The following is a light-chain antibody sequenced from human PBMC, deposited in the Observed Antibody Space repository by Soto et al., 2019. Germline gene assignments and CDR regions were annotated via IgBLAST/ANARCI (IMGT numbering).Light chain of an antibody. CDR3: QQRSKWPIT. CDR2: GAS. Sequence: EIVVTQSPGTLSLSPGERATLSCRASQSVTNNYLAWYQQKPGQAPRLLIYGASSRATGIPARFSGSGSGTDFTLTISSLEPEDFAVYYCQQRSKWPITLGQGTRLESK. CDR1: QSVTNNY. V-gene: IGKV3D-20*02. J-gene: IGKJ5*01.